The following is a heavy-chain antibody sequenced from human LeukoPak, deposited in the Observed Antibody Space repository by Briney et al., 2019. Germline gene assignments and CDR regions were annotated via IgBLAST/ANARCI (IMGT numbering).Heavy chain of an antibody. CDR1: GFTFSSYW. CDR2: MNLDGSEK. CDR3: ARDDGFSCHSY. V-gene: IGHV3-7*01. Sequence: PGGSLRLSCAASGFTFSSYWMTWVRQAPGKGLEWVANMNLDGSEKFYVDSVKGRFTISRDNAKNSLFLQMNSLTAEDTAVYYCARDDGFSCHSYWGRGTLVTVSS. D-gene: IGHD3/OR15-3a*01. J-gene: IGHJ4*02.